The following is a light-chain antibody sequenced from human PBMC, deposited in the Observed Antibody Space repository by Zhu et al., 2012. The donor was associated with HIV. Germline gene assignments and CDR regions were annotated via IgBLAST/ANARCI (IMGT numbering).Light chain of an antibody. CDR2: GAS. CDR3: QQYGRSPRT. CDR1: QSVNSNY. V-gene: IGKV3-20*01. Sequence: IVLTQSPATLSLSPGERATVSCRASQSVNSNYLAWYQQKPGQAPRLLIYGASRRATGIPDRFSGSGSGIDFTLTISRLEPEDFAVFYCQQYGRSPRTFGQGTKLEI. J-gene: IGKJ2*01.